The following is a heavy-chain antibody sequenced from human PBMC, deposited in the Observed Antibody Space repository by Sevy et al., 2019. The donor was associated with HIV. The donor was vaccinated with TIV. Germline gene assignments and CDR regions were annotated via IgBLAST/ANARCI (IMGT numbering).Heavy chain of an antibody. Sequence: GGSLRLSCAISGFTVNDKYIIWVRQAPGKGLEWVSVILSSGSTYYADSAKGRFTISRDNSKNTGYLQMNSVRAEDTAVYYCVSLFLSYRSGWSYFDYWGQGTLVTVSS. D-gene: IGHD6-19*01. J-gene: IGHJ4*02. CDR1: GFTVNDKY. V-gene: IGHV3-66*02. CDR2: ILSSGST. CDR3: VSLFLSYRSGWSYFDY.